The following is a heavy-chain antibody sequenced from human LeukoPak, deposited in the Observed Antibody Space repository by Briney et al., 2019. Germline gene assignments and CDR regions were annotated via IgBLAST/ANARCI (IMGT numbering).Heavy chain of an antibody. J-gene: IGHJ4*02. CDR2: IKQDGSEK. D-gene: IGHD3-10*01. V-gene: IGHV3-7*05. Sequence: GGSLRLSCAAAGFIISNYWMTWVRQAPGKGLEWVANIKQDGSEKYYVDSVKGRFTISRDNAKNSLYLQMNSLRADDTAVYYCARGGIRGVLMEYWGQGTLVTVSS. CDR3: ARGGIRGVLMEY. CDR1: GFIISNYW.